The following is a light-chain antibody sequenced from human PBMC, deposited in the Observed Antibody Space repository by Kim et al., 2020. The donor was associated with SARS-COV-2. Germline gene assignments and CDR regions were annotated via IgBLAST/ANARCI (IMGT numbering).Light chain of an antibody. CDR1: QSISSY. CDR3: QQSTA. CDR2: AAS. V-gene: IGKV1-39*01. Sequence: SSLSASVGDRVTNTCRASQSISSYLNWYQQKPGKAPKLLIYAASSLQSGVPSRFSGSGSGTDFTLTISSLQPEDFATYYCQQSTAFGQGTKVDIK. J-gene: IGKJ1*01.